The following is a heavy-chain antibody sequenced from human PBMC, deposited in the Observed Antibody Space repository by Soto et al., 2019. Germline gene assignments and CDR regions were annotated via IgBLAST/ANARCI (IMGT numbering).Heavy chain of an antibody. D-gene: IGHD2-2*01. CDR2: INPSGGST. V-gene: IGHV1-46*01. CDR3: ARDSIQRGVVPASFDY. CDR1: GYTFTSYY. Sequence: ASVKVSCKASGYTFTSYYMHWVRQAPGQGLEWMGIINPSGGSTSYAQKFQGRVTMTRDTSTSTVYMELSSLRSEDTAVYYCARDSIQRGVVPASFDYWGQGTLVTVSS. J-gene: IGHJ4*02.